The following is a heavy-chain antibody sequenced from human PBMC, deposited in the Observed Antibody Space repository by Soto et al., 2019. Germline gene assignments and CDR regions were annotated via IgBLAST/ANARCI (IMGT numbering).Heavy chain of an antibody. D-gene: IGHD2-15*01. V-gene: IGHV3-33*01. J-gene: IGHJ4*02. CDR2: IWYDGSNK. CDR1: GFTFSSYG. Sequence: QVQLVESGGGVFQPGWSLRLSCAASGFTFSSYGMHWVRQAPGKGLERVAVIWYDGSNKYYADSVKGRFTIPRDNSKKTLYLRMNSLRTEDTAVYDWERAPAAVVTGFDYWGLRILFTVCS. CDR3: ERAPAAVVTGFDY.